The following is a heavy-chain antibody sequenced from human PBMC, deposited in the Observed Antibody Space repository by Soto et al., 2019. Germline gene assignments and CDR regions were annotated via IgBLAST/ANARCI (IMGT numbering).Heavy chain of an antibody. J-gene: IGHJ6*04. Sequence: PSQTLSLTCTVSGGSISSGGYYWSWIRQHPGKGLEWIGYIYYSGSTYYNPSLKNRVTISVDTSKNKFSLKLSSVTAADTAVYYCARDTLMVYETDCGSGTDIGCTGTTVTVSS. V-gene: IGHV4-31*03. D-gene: IGHD2-8*01. CDR1: GGSISSGGYY. CDR3: ARDTLMVYETDCGSGTDI. CDR2: IYYSGST.